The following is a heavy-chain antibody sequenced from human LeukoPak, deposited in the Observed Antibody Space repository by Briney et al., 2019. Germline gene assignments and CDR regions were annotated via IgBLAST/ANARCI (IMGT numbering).Heavy chain of an antibody. V-gene: IGHV3-30*18. D-gene: IGHD6-19*01. Sequence: GGSLRLSCAASGFTFSSYGMHWVRQAPGKGLEWVAVISYDGSNKYYADSVKGRFTISRDNSKNTPYLQMNSLRSEDTAVYYCAKDTSYSSYRNYGMGVWGQGTTVTVSS. CDR3: AKDTSYSSYRNYGMGV. J-gene: IGHJ6*02. CDR1: GFTFSSYG. CDR2: ISYDGSNK.